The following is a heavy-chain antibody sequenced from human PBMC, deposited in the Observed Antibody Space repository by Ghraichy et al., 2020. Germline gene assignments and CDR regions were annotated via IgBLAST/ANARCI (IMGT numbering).Heavy chain of an antibody. Sequence: SQTLSLTCAISGDSVSSNSATWDWIRQSPSRGLEWLRRTYYRSKWYSEYAPSVKSRITINSDTSKNQFSLQLNSVTPEDTALYYCARQYIYGFDYWGQGTLVTVSS. CDR3: ARQYIYGFDY. CDR2: TYYRSKWYS. D-gene: IGHD3-10*01. V-gene: IGHV6-1*01. J-gene: IGHJ4*02. CDR1: GDSVSSNSAT.